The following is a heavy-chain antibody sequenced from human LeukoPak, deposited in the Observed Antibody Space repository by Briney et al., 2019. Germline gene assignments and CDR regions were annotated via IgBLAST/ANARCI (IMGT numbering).Heavy chain of an antibody. CDR2: IYSGGST. CDR3: TKLRNEWLFDPIVD. CDR1: GFTVSSNY. D-gene: IGHD3-3*01. V-gene: IGHV3-53*01. Sequence: GGSLRLSCAASGFTVSSNYVSWVRQAPGKGLEWVSVIYSGGSTYYADSVKGRFTISRDNSKNTLYLQMNSLRAEDTAVYYCTKLRNEWLFDPIVDWGQGTLVTVSS. J-gene: IGHJ4*02.